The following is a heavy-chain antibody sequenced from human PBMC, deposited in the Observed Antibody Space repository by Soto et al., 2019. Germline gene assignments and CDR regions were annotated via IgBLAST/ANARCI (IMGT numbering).Heavy chain of an antibody. V-gene: IGHV3-30*18. CDR2: ISYDGSNK. CDR1: GFTFSSYG. Sequence: GGSLRLSCAASGFTFSSYGMHWVRQAPGKGLEWVAVISYDGSNKYYADSVKGRFTISRDNSKNTLYLQMNSLRAEDTAVYYCAKGMDFWRGYTASYYYGMDGWGQGTTVTVSS. D-gene: IGHD3-3*01. CDR3: AKGMDFWRGYTASYYYGMDG. J-gene: IGHJ6*02.